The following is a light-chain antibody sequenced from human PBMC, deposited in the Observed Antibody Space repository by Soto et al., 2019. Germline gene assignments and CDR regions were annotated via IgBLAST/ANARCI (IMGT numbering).Light chain of an antibody. Sequence: EMVLTQSPGTLSLSPGERATLSCSASQSVSSSYLAWYQQKPGQAPRLLIYGASSRATGIPDRFSGSGSGTASTLTISRLEPEDFAVYYCQQYGSSSWTFGQGTKVDI. J-gene: IGKJ1*01. CDR3: QQYGSSSWT. CDR2: GAS. V-gene: IGKV3-20*01. CDR1: QSVSSSY.